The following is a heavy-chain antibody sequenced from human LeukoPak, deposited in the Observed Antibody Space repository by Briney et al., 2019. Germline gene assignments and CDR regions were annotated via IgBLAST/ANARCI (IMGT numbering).Heavy chain of an antibody. CDR2: IYPDDSDP. Sequence: GESLKISCKASGYSFSSRWIGWVRQMPGKGLEGRGIIYPDDSDPRYSPSFQGQVTISADESISNAYLQWSSLKASDTAMYYCARGAYGSGSYYNYYGMDVWGQGTTVTVSS. CDR3: ARGAYGSGSYYNYYGMDV. V-gene: IGHV5-51*01. CDR1: GYSFSSRW. D-gene: IGHD3-10*01. J-gene: IGHJ6*02.